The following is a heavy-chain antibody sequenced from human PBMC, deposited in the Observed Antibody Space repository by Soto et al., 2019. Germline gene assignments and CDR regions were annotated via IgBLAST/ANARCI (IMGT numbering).Heavy chain of an antibody. J-gene: IGHJ4*02. V-gene: IGHV1-3*01. CDR1: ENSFTCYA. CDR2: NNCGNGNT. CDR3: ARSIVVVTALDY. D-gene: IGHD2-21*02. Sequence: SCTPSENSFTCYAMHWVRLARGQWLGWMGWNNCGNGNTKYSQKFQGRVTITRDTSASTAYMELSSLRSEDTAVYYCARSIVVVTALDYWGQGTLVTVSS.